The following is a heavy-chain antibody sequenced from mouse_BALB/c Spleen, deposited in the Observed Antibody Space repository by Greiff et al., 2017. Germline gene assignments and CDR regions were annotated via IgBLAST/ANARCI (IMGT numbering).Heavy chain of an antibody. V-gene: IGHV3-2*02. D-gene: IGHD2-4*01. CDR1: GYSITSDYA. CDR3: ARKRDYALYYAMDY. Sequence: EVKLMESGPGLVKPSQSLSLTCTVTGYSITSDYAWNWIRQFPGNKLEWMGYISYSGSTSYNPSLKSRISITRDTSKNQFFLQLNSVTTEDTATYYCARKRDYALYYAMDYWGQGTSVTVSS. CDR2: ISYSGST. J-gene: IGHJ4*01.